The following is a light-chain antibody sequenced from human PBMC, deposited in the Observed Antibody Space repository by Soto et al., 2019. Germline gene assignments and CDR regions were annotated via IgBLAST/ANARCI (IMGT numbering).Light chain of an antibody. J-gene: IGKJ4*01. CDR3: QQYNDWPPQLT. V-gene: IGKV3-15*01. Sequence: EIVMTQSRATLSVSVGERATLSCRASQTVSSKLAWYQQKPGQAPRLLIYGASTRATGIPARFTGSGSGTEFTLTISSLQSEDFAVYYCQQYNDWPPQLTFGGGTKVEFK. CDR2: GAS. CDR1: QTVSSK.